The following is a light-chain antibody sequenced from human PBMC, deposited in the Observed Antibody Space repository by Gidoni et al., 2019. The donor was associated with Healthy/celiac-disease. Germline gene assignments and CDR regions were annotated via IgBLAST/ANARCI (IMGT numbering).Light chain of an antibody. V-gene: IGKV1-33*01. CDR2: DAS. Sequence: DIQMTQSPSSLSASVADRVTITCQASQDISNYLNWYQQKPGKAPKLLIYDASTLETGVPSRFSGSGSGTDFTFTISSLQPEDIATYYCQQYDNLPLTFGGGTKVEIK. J-gene: IGKJ4*01. CDR1: QDISNY. CDR3: QQYDNLPLT.